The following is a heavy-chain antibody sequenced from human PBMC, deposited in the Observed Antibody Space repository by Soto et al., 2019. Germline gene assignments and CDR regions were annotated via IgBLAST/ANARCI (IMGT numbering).Heavy chain of an antibody. Sequence: QVQLVQSGAEVKKPGSSVKVSCKASGGTFSSYAISWVRQAPGQGLEWMGGIIPIFGTANYAQKFQGRVTITADESTSTAYMELSSLRSEDTAVYYCAREGATYCYDSSGQSWFDPWGQGTLVTVSS. D-gene: IGHD3-22*01. V-gene: IGHV1-69*01. CDR2: IIPIFGTA. J-gene: IGHJ5*02. CDR3: AREGATYCYDSSGQSWFDP. CDR1: GGTFSSYA.